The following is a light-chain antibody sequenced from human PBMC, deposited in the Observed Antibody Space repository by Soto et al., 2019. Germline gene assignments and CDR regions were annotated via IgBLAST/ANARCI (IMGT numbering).Light chain of an antibody. CDR1: SGHSYYA. CDR3: QTWGAGIRV. J-gene: IGLJ3*02. V-gene: IGLV4-69*01. Sequence: QLVLTQSPSASASLGASVKLTCTLSSGHSYYAIAWHQQQPEKGPRYLMKVNSDGSHTTGDGIPDRFSGSSSGAERYLTISSLQFEDEADYYCQTWGAGIRVFGGGNKVTVL. CDR2: VNSDGSH.